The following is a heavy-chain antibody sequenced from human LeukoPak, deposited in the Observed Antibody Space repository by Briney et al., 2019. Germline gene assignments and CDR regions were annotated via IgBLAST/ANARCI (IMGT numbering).Heavy chain of an antibody. CDR1: GGSISSGSYS. CDR3: ARDELLWFGAARGWFDP. D-gene: IGHD3-10*01. V-gene: IGHV4-61*02. Sequence: PSQTLSLTCTVSGGSISSGSYSWSWIRQPAGKGLEWIGRMYTSGSTNYNPSLKSRVTISLETSKNQFSLKLSSVTAADTAVYYCARDELLWFGAARGWFDPWGQGTLVTVSS. CDR2: MYTSGST. J-gene: IGHJ5*02.